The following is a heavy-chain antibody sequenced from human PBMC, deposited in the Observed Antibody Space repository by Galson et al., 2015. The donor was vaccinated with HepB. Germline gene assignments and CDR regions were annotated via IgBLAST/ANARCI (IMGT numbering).Heavy chain of an antibody. D-gene: IGHD5-24*01. Sequence: SVKVSCKVSGYTLTELSMHWVRQAPGKGLEWMGNFDPEDGGTIYAQKFQGRVTMTEDTSTDTAYMELSSLRSEDTAVYYCATPRGWLQSYFDNWGQGTLVTVSS. CDR3: ATPRGWLQSYFDN. CDR1: GYTLTELS. J-gene: IGHJ4*02. V-gene: IGHV1-24*01. CDR2: FDPEDGGT.